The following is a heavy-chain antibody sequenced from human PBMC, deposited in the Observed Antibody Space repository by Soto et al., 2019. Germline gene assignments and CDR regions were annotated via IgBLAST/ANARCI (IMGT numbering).Heavy chain of an antibody. CDR2: ISSNGGNT. Sequence: GGSLRLSXSASGFTFRNYAMHWVRQAPGKGLEYVSAISSNGGNTHYADSVKGRFAISRDNSKNTLYLQMSSLSAEDTAVYYCVKDIGYDYSSYYFFDYWGQGTLVTVSS. V-gene: IGHV3-64D*06. CDR3: VKDIGYDYSSYYFFDY. CDR1: GFTFRNYA. D-gene: IGHD3-22*01. J-gene: IGHJ4*02.